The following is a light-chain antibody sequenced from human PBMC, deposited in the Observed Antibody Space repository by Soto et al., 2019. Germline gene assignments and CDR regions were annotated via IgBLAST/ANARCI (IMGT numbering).Light chain of an antibody. J-gene: IGLJ3*02. CDR3: NSYAGTYNWV. Sequence: QSALTQPPSASGSPGQSVTISCTGTSSDVGGYNYVSWYQQHPGKAPKLMIYEVSKRPSGVPDRFSGSKSGNTASLTVSGLQAEDQADYDCNSYAGTYNWVFGGGTKLTVL. V-gene: IGLV2-8*01. CDR1: SSDVGGYNY. CDR2: EVS.